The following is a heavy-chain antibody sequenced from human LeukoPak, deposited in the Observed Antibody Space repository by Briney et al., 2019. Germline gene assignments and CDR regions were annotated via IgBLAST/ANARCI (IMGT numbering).Heavy chain of an antibody. CDR3: ARDILGGYRSGYQYCGMDV. D-gene: IGHD3-22*01. CDR2: IYYSGST. CDR1: VGSISSYY. J-gene: IGHJ6*02. Sequence: PSETLSLTPTVSVGSISSYYWSWIRQPPGRGRGWIGYIYYSGSTNYNPSLKSRVTISVDTSKNQLSLKMSSVTAADKAVYYCARDILGGYRSGYQYCGMDVWGQGTTVTVSS. V-gene: IGHV4-59*01.